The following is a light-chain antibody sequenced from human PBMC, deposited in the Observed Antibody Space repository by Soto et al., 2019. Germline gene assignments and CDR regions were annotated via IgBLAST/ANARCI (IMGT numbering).Light chain of an antibody. Sequence: DLQMTQSPSSLSASVGDRVTITCRASQSISNYLNWYQQKPGKAPKLLIYAASSLQSGVPSRFSGSGSGTDFTLTISSLQPEDFATYYCQQRYSTFLTFGGGTKVEIK. CDR2: AAS. J-gene: IGKJ4*01. CDR1: QSISNY. CDR3: QQRYSTFLT. V-gene: IGKV1-39*01.